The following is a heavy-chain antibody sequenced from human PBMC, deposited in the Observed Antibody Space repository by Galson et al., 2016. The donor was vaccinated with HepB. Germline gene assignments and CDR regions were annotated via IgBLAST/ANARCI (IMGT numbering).Heavy chain of an antibody. CDR1: GGSFSGYY. CDR2: INESGNT. D-gene: IGHD3-10*01. Sequence: SETLSLTCAVNGGSFSGYYWTWIRQPPGMGLEWIGEINESGNTRYNPSLRSRVIVSLDTAKNQFSLKLSSVTAADAAVYYCARGRRVRGVTTKFNWFDPWGQGTLVTVSS. V-gene: IGHV4-34*01. CDR3: ARGRRVRGVTTKFNWFDP. J-gene: IGHJ5*02.